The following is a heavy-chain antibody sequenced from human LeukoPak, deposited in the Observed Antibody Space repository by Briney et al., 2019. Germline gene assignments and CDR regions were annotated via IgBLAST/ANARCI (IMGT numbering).Heavy chain of an antibody. D-gene: IGHD6-19*01. CDR3: AREPTVAGSTGGDY. CDR2: IIPIFGTA. CDR1: GGTFSSYA. V-gene: IGHV1-69*13. J-gene: IGHJ4*02. Sequence: SVKVSCKASGGTFSSYAISWVRQAPGQGLEWMGGIIPIFGTANYAQKFQGRVTITADESTSTAYMELSSLRSEDTAVYYCAREPTVAGSTGGDYWGQGTLVTVSS.